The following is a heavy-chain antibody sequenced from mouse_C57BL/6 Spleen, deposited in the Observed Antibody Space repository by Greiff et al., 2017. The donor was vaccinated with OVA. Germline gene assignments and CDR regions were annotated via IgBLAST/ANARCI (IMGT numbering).Heavy chain of an antibody. J-gene: IGHJ1*03. D-gene: IGHD2-10*01. CDR3: ARTYYGNPYWYFDV. CDR2: ISSGSSTI. Sequence: EVKLMESGGGLVKPGGSLKLSCAASGFTFSDYGMHWVRQAPEKGLEWVAYISSGSSTIYYADTVKGRFTISRDNAKNTLFLQMTSLRSEDTAMYYCARTYYGNPYWYFDVWGTGTTVTVSS. V-gene: IGHV5-17*01. CDR1: GFTFSDYG.